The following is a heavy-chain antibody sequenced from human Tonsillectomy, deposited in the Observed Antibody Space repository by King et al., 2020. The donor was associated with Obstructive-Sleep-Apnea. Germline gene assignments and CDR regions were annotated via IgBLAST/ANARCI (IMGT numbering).Heavy chain of an antibody. D-gene: IGHD4-17*01. CDR1: GYTFTNYA. CDR2: INTNTGNP. V-gene: IGHV7-4-1*02. J-gene: IGHJ2*01. CDR3: ARLTTMTPDWYFDR. Sequence: QLVQSGSELKKPGASVKVSCEASGYTFTNYAMNWGRQAPGQGLEWMGWINTNTGNPTYAQGFTGRFVFSLDTSVSTAYLQISSLKAEDTAVYYCARLTTMTPDWYFDRWGRGTLVTVSS.